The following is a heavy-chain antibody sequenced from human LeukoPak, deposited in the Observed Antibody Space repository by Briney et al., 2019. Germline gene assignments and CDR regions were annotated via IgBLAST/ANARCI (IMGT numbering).Heavy chain of an antibody. V-gene: IGHV4-34*01. Sequence: AGGSLRLSCAASGFTFSSYAMSWVRQAPGKGLEWIGEINHSGSTNYNPSLKSRVTISVDTSKNQFSLKLSSVTAADAAVYYCARGRRSSRPFDYWGQGTLVTVSS. CDR1: GFTFSSYA. D-gene: IGHD1-14*01. J-gene: IGHJ4*02. CDR2: INHSGST. CDR3: ARGRRSSRPFDY.